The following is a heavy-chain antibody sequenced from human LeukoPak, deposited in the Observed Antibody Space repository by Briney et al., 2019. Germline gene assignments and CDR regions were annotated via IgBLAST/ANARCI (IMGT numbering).Heavy chain of an antibody. Sequence: GGSLRLSCTASGFTFGDYAMSWVRQAPGKVLEWVGFIRSKAYGGTTEYAASVKGRFTISRDDSKSIAYLQMNSLKTEDTAVYYCTRGVLGVVITKLYYYYGMDVWGQGTTVTVSS. CDR1: GFTFGDYA. V-gene: IGHV3-49*04. CDR2: IRSKAYGGTT. D-gene: IGHD3-3*01. CDR3: TRGVLGVVITKLYYYYGMDV. J-gene: IGHJ6*02.